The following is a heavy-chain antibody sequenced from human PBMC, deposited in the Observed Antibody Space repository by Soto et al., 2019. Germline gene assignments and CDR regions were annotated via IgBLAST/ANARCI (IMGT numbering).Heavy chain of an antibody. V-gene: IGHV1-69*13. J-gene: IGHJ4*02. CDR2: IIPIFGTA. CDR3: ARCDYGDYAADY. Sequence: ASVKVSCKASGGTFSSYAISWVRQAPGQGLEWMGGIIPIFGTANYAQKFQGRVTITADESTSTAYMELSSLRSEDTAVYYCARCDYGDYAADYWGQGTLVTVSS. CDR1: GGTFSSYA. D-gene: IGHD4-17*01.